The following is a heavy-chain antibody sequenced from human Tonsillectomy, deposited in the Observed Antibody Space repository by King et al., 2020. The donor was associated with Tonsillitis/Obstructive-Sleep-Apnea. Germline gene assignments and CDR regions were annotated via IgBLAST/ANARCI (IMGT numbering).Heavy chain of an antibody. CDR3: AREGAYCGGDCYFWFDP. CDR1: GYTFTTYE. J-gene: IGHJ5*02. V-gene: IGHV1-3*01. Sequence: QLVQSGAEVKKPGASVKVSCQASGYTFTTYEIHWVRQAPGQRLEWMGWINAGNGNTKYSQKFQGRVTITRDTSASTAYMELSSLRSEDTAVYYCAREGAYCGGDCYFWFDPWGQGTLVTVSS. CDR2: INAGNGNT. D-gene: IGHD2-21*01.